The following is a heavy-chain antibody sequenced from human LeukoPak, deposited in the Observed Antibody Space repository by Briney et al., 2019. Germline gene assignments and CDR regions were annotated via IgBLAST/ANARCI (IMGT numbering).Heavy chain of an antibody. V-gene: IGHV3-49*03. CDR2: IRSKAYGGAT. D-gene: IGHD3-10*01. J-gene: IGHJ4*02. Sequence: PGGSLRLSCIVSGFTFGDYPMSWFRQAPGKGLEWVGFIRSKAYGGATDYAASVKGRSTISRDDSKSIAYLQMNGLKTEDTAVYYCARARGAIGYWGQGTLVTVSS. CDR3: ARARGAIGY. CDR1: GFTFGDYP.